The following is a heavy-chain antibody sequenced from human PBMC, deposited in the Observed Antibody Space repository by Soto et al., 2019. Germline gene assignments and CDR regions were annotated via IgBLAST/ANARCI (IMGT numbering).Heavy chain of an antibody. J-gene: IGHJ4*02. CDR1: GFTFSSYG. Sequence: GGSLRLSCAASGFTFSSYGMHWVRQAPGKGLEWVAVISYDGSNKYYADSVKGRFTISRDNSKNTLYLQMNSLRAEDTAVYYCAKDLVGVAFSDYWAQGTLVTVFS. CDR2: ISYDGSNK. D-gene: IGHD1-26*01. CDR3: AKDLVGVAFSDY. V-gene: IGHV3-30*18.